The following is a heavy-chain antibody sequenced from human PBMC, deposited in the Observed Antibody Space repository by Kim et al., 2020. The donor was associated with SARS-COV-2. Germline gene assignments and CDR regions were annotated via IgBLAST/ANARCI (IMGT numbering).Heavy chain of an antibody. J-gene: IGHJ4*02. Sequence: FQGQVTISADKSISTAYLQWSSLKASDTAMYYCARLLYCSSTSCYPFDYWGQGTLVTVSS. D-gene: IGHD2-2*01. V-gene: IGHV5-51*01. CDR3: ARLLYCSSTSCYPFDY.